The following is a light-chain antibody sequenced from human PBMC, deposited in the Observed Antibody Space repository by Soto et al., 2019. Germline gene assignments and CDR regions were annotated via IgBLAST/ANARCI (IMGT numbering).Light chain of an antibody. CDR2: EVT. CDR3: SSNAGNNISV. V-gene: IGLV2-8*01. J-gene: IGLJ1*01. CDR1: SSDVGGYNY. Sequence: QSALTQPPSASGSPGQSVTISCTGTSSDVGGYNYVSWYQQHPGKAPKLMIYEVTKRPSGVPDRFSGSKSGNTASLTVSGLQAEDEADYYCSSNAGNNISVFGTGTKLTVL.